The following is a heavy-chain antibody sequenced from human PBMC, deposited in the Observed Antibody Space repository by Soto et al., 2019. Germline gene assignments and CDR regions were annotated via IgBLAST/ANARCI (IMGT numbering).Heavy chain of an antibody. V-gene: IGHV3-30-3*01. CDR3: ARDYGDY. D-gene: IGHD4-17*01. J-gene: IGHJ4*02. CDR2: ISYDGSNK. Sequence: QVQLVESGGGVVQPGRSLRLSCAASGFTFSSYDMHWVRQAPGKGLEWVAVISYDGSNKYYADSVKGRFTISRDNSKNTLYLQMNSLRAEDTDVYYWARDYGDYWGQGPLVTVSP. CDR1: GFTFSSYD.